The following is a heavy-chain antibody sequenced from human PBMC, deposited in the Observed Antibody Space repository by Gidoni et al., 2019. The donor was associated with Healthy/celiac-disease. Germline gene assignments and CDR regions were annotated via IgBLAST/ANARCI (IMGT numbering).Heavy chain of an antibody. CDR1: DFTFSSYR. D-gene: IGHD3-10*01. CDR3: ARDLYGSGSLYYYYYGMDV. J-gene: IGHJ6*02. Sequence: EVQLVESGGGLVRPGGSWRLSGAASDFTFSSYRLHWVRQAPGKGLEWVSSISSSSSYIYYADSVKGRFTISRDNAKNSLYLQMNSLRAEDTAVYYCARDLYGSGSLYYYYYGMDVWGQGTTVTVSS. CDR2: ISSSSSYI. V-gene: IGHV3-21*01.